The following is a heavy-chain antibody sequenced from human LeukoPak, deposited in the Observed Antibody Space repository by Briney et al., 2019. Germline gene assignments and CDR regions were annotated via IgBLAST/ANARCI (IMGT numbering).Heavy chain of an antibody. CDR1: GGSISSYY. J-gene: IGHJ6*02. CDR3: ASHPGISYGMDV. CDR2: TYYSGNP. V-gene: IGHV4-59*01. D-gene: IGHD3-3*02. Sequence: SETLSLTCTVSGGSISSYYWYWMRQPPGKGLEWIAYTYYSGNPNYNPSLKSRATISVDTSKNQFSLKLSSVTAADTAVYYCASHPGISYGMDVWGQGTTVTVSS.